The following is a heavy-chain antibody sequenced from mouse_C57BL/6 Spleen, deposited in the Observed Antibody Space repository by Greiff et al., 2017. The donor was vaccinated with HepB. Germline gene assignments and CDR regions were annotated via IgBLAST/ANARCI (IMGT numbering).Heavy chain of an antibody. Sequence: EVKLQESGPGLVKPSQSLSLTCSVTGYSITSGYFWYWIRQFPGNKLEWMGYISYDGSNNYNPSLKNRLSITRDTSKNQFFLKLNSVTTEDTATYYCAEGWDDGYYFWFAYWGQGTLVTVSA. CDR2: ISYDGSN. V-gene: IGHV3-6*01. J-gene: IGHJ3*01. D-gene: IGHD2-3*01. CDR1: GYSITSGYF. CDR3: AEGWDDGYYFWFAY.